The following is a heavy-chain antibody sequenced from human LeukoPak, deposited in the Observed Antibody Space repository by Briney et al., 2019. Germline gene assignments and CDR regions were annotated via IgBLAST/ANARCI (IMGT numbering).Heavy chain of an antibody. CDR2: IWYDGSNK. J-gene: IGHJ4*02. D-gene: IGHD4-11*01. CDR1: GFTFSNNG. CDR3: ARDYGTTTTTKRWGFFDY. V-gene: IGHV3-33*01. Sequence: GGSLRLSCAASGFTFSNNGMHWVRQAPGKGLEWVAVIWYDGSNKYYADSVKGRFTISRDNSKSTLYLQMNSLRVEDTAVYYCARDYGTTTTTKRWGFFDYWGQGALVTVSS.